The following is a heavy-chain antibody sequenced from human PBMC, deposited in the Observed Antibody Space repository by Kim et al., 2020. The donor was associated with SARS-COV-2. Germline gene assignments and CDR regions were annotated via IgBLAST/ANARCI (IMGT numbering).Heavy chain of an antibody. Sequence: SETLSLTCAVYGGSFSGYYWSWIRQPPGKGLEWIGEINHSGSTNYNPSLKSRVTISVDTSKNQFSLKLSSVTAADTAVYYCARGRGGRIAVAGTGPYYYGMDVWGQGTTVTVSS. V-gene: IGHV4-34*01. CDR3: ARGRGGRIAVAGTGPYYYGMDV. J-gene: IGHJ6*02. CDR1: GGSFSGYY. CDR2: INHSGST. D-gene: IGHD6-19*01.